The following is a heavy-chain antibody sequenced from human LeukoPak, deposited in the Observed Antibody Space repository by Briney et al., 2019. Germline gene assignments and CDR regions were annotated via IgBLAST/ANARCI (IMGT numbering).Heavy chain of an antibody. D-gene: IGHD6-13*01. CDR3: AGIRIAAAGTEGYFDY. CDR1: GGSISSYY. J-gene: IGHJ4*02. V-gene: IGHV4-59*12. CDR2: IYYSGST. Sequence: PSETLSLTCTVSGGSISSYYWSWIRQPPGKGLGWIGYIYYSGSTNYNPSLKSRVTISVDTSKNQFSLKLSSVTAADTAVYYCAGIRIAAAGTEGYFDYWGQGTLVTVSS.